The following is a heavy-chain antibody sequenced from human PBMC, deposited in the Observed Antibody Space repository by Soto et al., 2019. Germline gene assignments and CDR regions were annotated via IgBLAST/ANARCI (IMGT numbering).Heavy chain of an antibody. CDR2: ISYDGSNK. Sequence: QVQLVESGGGVVQSGRSLSLSCAASGFTFSNFAMHWVRQAPGKGLEWVAVISYDGSNKYYADSVKGRFTISRDNSKNTLYLQMDSLRAEDTAVYYCARSLSTYYPFDAFDIWGQGTMVTVS. CDR1: GFTFSNFA. CDR3: ARSLSTYYPFDAFDI. J-gene: IGHJ3*02. D-gene: IGHD3-22*01. V-gene: IGHV3-30*03.